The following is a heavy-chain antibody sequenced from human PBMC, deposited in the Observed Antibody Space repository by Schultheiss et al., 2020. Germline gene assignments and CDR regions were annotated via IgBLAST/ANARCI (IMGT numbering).Heavy chain of an antibody. D-gene: IGHD3-22*01. V-gene: IGHV3-53*04. CDR2: IYSGGST. CDR3: ARELYDSSGY. Sequence: GGSLRLSCAASGFTFSSYAMSWVRQAPGKGLEWVSVIYSGGSTYYADSVKGRFTISRHNSKNTLYLQMNSLRAEDTAVYYCARELYDSSGYWGQGTLVTVSS. CDR1: GFTFSSYA. J-gene: IGHJ4*02.